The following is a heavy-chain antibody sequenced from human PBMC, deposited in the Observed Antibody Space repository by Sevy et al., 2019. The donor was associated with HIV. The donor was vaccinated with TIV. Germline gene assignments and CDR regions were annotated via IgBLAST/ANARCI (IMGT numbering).Heavy chain of an antibody. CDR3: ARAAGTTVTTYYYYGMDV. D-gene: IGHD4-4*01. CDR1: GGSISSGGYY. J-gene: IGHJ6*02. V-gene: IGHV4-31*03. CDR2: IYYSGST. Sequence: SETLSLTCTVSGGSISSGGYYWSWIRQHPGKGLEWIGYIYYSGSTYYNPSLKSRVTISVDTSKNQFSLKLSSVTAADTAGYYCARAAGTTVTTYYYYGMDVWGQGTTVTVSS.